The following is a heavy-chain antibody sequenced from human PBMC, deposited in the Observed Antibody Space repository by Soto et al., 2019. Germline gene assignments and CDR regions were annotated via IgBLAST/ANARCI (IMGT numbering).Heavy chain of an antibody. V-gene: IGHV1-18*01. CDR2: ISAYNGNT. CDR3: ARDLDGSGSYYTDY. Sequence: ASVKVSCKASGYMFVTYGINWVRQAPGRGLEWMGWISAYNGNTKYAQNLQGRVTMTTDASTSTAYMEMRSLRSADTAVYYCARDLDGSGSYYTDYWGPGTLVTVSS. D-gene: IGHD3-10*01. J-gene: IGHJ4*02. CDR1: GYMFVTYG.